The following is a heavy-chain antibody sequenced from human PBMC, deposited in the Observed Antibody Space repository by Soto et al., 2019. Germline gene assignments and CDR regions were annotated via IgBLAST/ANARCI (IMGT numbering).Heavy chain of an antibody. D-gene: IGHD5-18*01. J-gene: IGHJ4*02. V-gene: IGHV3-30*18. CDR2: ISYDGSNK. CDR1: RFSFHSYG. CDR3: AQTRYVDTAMVFDY. Sequence: GGSLRLSCTASRFSFHSYGMHWVRQAPGKGLEWVAVISYDGSNKYYADSVKGRFTISRDNSKNTLYLQMNSLRAEDTAVYYCAQTRYVDTAMVFDYWGQGTLVTVSS.